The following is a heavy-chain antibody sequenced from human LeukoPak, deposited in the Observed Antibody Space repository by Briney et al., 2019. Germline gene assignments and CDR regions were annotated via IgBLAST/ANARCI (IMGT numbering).Heavy chain of an antibody. D-gene: IGHD6-13*01. CDR2: IWFDGSTK. V-gene: IGHV3-33*07. CDR3: ARDEGIASYFDY. CDR1: GFTFSSYG. J-gene: IGHJ4*02. Sequence: GGSLRLSCAASGFTFSSYGMYWVRQAPGKGLEWMAVIWFDGSTKYYADSVKGRFTISRDNPKNTLYLQMNSLRDDDTAVYYCARDEGIASYFDYWGQGTLVTVSS.